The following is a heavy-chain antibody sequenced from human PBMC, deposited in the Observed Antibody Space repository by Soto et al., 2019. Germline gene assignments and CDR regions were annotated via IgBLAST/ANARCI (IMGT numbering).Heavy chain of an antibody. CDR2: LFGSGGAT. J-gene: IGHJ6*02. CDR3: AKASGYNHYYGMDV. CDR1: GFTFSNYA. Sequence: EVQLLESGGGLVQPGGSLRLYCAASGFTFSNYATNWVRQAPGKGLEWVSGLFGSGGATYYADSVKGRFAISRDNSKNTLYLQMKSRRAGDTAVYYCAKASGYNHYYGMDVWGQGTTVTGSS. V-gene: IGHV3-23*01.